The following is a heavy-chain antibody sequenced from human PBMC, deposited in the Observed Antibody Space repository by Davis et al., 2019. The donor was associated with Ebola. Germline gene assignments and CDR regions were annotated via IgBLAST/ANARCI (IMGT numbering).Heavy chain of an antibody. J-gene: IGHJ6*04. CDR1: GDSVSSNSGA. Sequence: HSQTLSLTCVFSGDSVSSNSGAWNWIRQSPSRGLEWLGRTYYASKWYNDYAVSVKSRITINPDTSKNQFSLQLNSVTPEDTALYYCARGWLRAGMDVWGEGTTVTVSS. CDR2: TYYASKWYN. V-gene: IGHV6-1*01. D-gene: IGHD5-18*01. CDR3: ARGWLRAGMDV.